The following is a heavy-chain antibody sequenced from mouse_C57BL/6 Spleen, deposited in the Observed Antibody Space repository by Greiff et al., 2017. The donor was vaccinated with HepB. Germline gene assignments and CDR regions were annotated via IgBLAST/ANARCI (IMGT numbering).Heavy chain of an antibody. CDR1: GYTFTDYY. J-gene: IGHJ3*01. CDR2: INPNNGGT. CDR3: ARTVITTDVRFAY. D-gene: IGHD1-1*01. V-gene: IGHV1-26*01. Sequence: EVQLQQSGPELVKPGASVKISCKASGYTFTDYYMNWVKQSHGKSLEWIGDINPNNGGTSYNQKFKGKATLTVDKSSSTAYMELRSLTSEDSAVYYCARTVITTDVRFAYWGQGTLVTVSA.